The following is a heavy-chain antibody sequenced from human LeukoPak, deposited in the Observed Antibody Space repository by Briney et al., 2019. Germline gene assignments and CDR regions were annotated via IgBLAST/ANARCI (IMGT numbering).Heavy chain of an antibody. CDR2: IKSKANGETR. V-gene: IGHV3-15*01. Sequence: GGSLRLSCAASGFTLSNAWMNWVRQAPSKGLEWVGLIKSKANGETRDYAAPVKGRFTISRDDSDNTLYLQMNSLKSEDTAVYYCTTEEVGATRYYYYYYMDVWGKGTTVTISS. CDR3: TTEEVGATRYYYYYYMDV. J-gene: IGHJ6*03. CDR1: GFTLSNAW. D-gene: IGHD1-26*01.